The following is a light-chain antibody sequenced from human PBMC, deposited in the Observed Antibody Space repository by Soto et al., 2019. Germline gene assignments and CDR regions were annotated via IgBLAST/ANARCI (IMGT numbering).Light chain of an antibody. V-gene: IGKV3-20*01. Sequence: IVLTQYPGTLSLSPGERATLSCRASQSVSSSYLAWYQQKPGQAPRLLIYGASSRATGIPDRFSGSGSGTDFTLTISRLEPEDFAVYYCQQYGSSPWTFGQGTKVDIK. CDR2: GAS. CDR3: QQYGSSPWT. J-gene: IGKJ1*01. CDR1: QSVSSSY.